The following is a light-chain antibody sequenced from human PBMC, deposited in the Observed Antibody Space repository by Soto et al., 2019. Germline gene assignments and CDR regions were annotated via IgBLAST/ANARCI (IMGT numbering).Light chain of an antibody. CDR1: XXXVGGYNY. CDR2: EVS. Sequence: QSVLTQPASVSGSPGQSITISCXXXXXXVGGYNYVSWYQQHPGKAPKLMIYEVSNRPSGVSNRFSGSKSGNTASLTISGLQAEDEADYYCSSYTSSSTPLYVFGTGTKLTVL. V-gene: IGLV2-14*01. J-gene: IGLJ1*01. CDR3: SSYTSSSTPLYV.